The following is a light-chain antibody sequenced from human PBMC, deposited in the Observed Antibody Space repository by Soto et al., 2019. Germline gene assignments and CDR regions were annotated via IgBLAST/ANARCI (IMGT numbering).Light chain of an antibody. Sequence: QAASVSGSPGQSITISCTGTSSDVGGYDSVSWYQQHPGKAPKLLIHDVSNRPSGISNRFSGSKSGNTASLTISGLQAEDEADYYCSSYTISSHIIFGGGTKLTVL. CDR3: SSYTISSHII. CDR2: DVS. J-gene: IGLJ2*01. CDR1: SSDVGGYDS. V-gene: IGLV2-14*03.